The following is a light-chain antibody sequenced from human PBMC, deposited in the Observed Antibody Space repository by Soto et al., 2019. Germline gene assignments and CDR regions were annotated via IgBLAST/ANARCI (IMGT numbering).Light chain of an antibody. CDR1: QSVSSR. J-gene: IGKJ1*01. Sequence: EIVLTQSPANLSVSPGARVTLSCRASQSVSSRLAWYQQKPGQSPRLLIYGASTRATGIPARFSGSGSGTEFTLTISSLQSEDFGVYYCHQYNKLWTFGQGTNVDIK. V-gene: IGKV3-15*01. CDR2: GAS. CDR3: HQYNKLWT.